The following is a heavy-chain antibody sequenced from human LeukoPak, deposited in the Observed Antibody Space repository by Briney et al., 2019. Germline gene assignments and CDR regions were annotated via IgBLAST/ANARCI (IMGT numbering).Heavy chain of an antibody. Sequence: SQTLSLTCAVPGGSISSAGDAWSWIRQPRGNGLEWTGYIYASGSTYYKPSLKSRVTISVDRSKSQFSLKLSSVTAADTAVYYCAGLITMIVVDAFDIWGQGTMVTVSS. CDR2: IYASGST. CDR1: GGSISSAGDA. V-gene: IGHV4-30-2*01. D-gene: IGHD3-22*01. CDR3: AGLITMIVVDAFDI. J-gene: IGHJ3*02.